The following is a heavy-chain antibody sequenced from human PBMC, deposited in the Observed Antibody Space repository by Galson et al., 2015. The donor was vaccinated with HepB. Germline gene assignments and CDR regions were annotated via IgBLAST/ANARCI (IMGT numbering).Heavy chain of an antibody. V-gene: IGHV3-30*03. D-gene: IGHD3-22*01. CDR1: GFTFSSYG. J-gene: IGHJ4*02. CDR2: ISYDGSNK. CDR3: ADLRGGEDSSGD. Sequence: SLRLSCAASGFTFSSYGMHWVRQAPGKGLEWVAVISYDGSNKYYADSVKGRFTISRDNSKNTLYLQMNSLRAEDTAVYYCADLRGGEDSSGDWGQGTLVTVSS.